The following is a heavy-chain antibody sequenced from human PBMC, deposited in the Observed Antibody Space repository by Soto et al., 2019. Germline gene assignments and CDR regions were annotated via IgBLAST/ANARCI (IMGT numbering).Heavy chain of an antibody. Sequence: GGSLRLSCAASGFTFSNAWMSWVRQAPGKGLEWVGRIKSKTDGGTTDYAAPVKGRFTISRDDSKNTLYLQMNSLKTEDTAVYYCTTWSTVVTKVYYFDYWVQGTLVTVSS. V-gene: IGHV3-15*01. D-gene: IGHD4-17*01. J-gene: IGHJ4*02. CDR3: TTWSTVVTKVYYFDY. CDR1: GFTFSNAW. CDR2: IKSKTDGGTT.